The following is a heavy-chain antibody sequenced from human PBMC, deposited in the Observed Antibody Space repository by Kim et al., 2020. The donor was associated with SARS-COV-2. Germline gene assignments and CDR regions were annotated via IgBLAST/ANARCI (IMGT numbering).Heavy chain of an antibody. CDR2: ISYDGSNK. D-gene: IGHD3-10*01. V-gene: IGHV3-30*18. CDR3: AKDNDYYGSGSYPLDFDY. J-gene: IGHJ4*02. Sequence: GGSLRLSCAASGFTFSSYGMHWVRQAPGKGLEWVAVISYDGSNKYYADSVKGRFTISRDNSKNTLYLQMNSLRAEDTAVYYCAKDNDYYGSGSYPLDFDYWGQGTLVTVSS. CDR1: GFTFSSYG.